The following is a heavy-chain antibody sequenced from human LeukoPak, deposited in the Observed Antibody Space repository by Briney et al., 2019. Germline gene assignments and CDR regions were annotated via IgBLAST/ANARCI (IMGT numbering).Heavy chain of an antibody. CDR1: AFIFNKYA. J-gene: IGHJ3*02. V-gene: IGHV3-33*01. Sequence: PGGSLRLSCAASAFIFNKYAMHWVRQTPGEGLDWVAAIWNDGSDENYADSVKGRFTISSDNSKNTLYLQMNSLRAEDTAVYYCAFEIGRRQGAFDIWGQGKMIIVSS. D-gene: IGHD1-26*01. CDR2: IWNDGSDE. CDR3: AFEIGRRQGAFDI.